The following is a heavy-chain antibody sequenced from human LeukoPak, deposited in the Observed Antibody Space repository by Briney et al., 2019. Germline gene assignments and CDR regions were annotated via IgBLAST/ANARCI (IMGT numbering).Heavy chain of an antibody. CDR3: AKDPLSEVAVAGFNWFDP. CDR2: ISAGGDST. J-gene: IGHJ5*02. V-gene: IGHV3-23*01. CDR1: GFTFSSYG. Sequence: GGSLRLSCATSGFTFSSYGMSWVRQAPGKGLEWISAISAGGDSTYYADSVRGRFTISRDNSKNTLYLQMNSLRAEDTAVYYCAKDPLSEVAVAGFNWFDPWGQGTLVTVSS. D-gene: IGHD6-19*01.